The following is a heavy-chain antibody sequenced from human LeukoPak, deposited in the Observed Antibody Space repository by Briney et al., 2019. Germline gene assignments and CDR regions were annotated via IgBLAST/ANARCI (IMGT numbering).Heavy chain of an antibody. CDR2: THPSGTT. CDR3: ARSPLGLGTYCYYYMDL. Sequence: KPSETLSLTCTVSAGSISTYCWNWMRQPAGKGLEWIGRTHPSGTTNYNPSFKSRITISMDRSKKQFSLKLTSVTAADTAVYFCARSPLGLGTYCYYYMDLWGKGTTVTVPS. J-gene: IGHJ6*03. D-gene: IGHD3/OR15-3a*01. V-gene: IGHV4-4*07. CDR1: AGSISTYC.